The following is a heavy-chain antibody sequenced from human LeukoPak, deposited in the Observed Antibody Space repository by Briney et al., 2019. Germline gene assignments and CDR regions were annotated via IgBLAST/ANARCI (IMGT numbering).Heavy chain of an antibody. Sequence: GGSLRLSCAACGFTFSNYWMAWVRQAPGRGLEWVANINQDGAQKYYVDSVKGRFTISRDNAKNSLYLQMNSLRDEDTAVYYCARGFLDYWGQGTLVTVSS. D-gene: IGHD3-3*01. V-gene: IGHV3-7*01. CDR2: INQDGAQK. CDR3: ARGFLDY. CDR1: GFTFSNYW. J-gene: IGHJ4*02.